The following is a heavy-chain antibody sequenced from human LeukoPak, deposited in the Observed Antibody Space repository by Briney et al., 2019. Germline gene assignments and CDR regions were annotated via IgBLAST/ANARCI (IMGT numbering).Heavy chain of an antibody. CDR2: ISYDGSNK. Sequence: GGSLRLSCAASGFTFSSYAMHWVRQAPGKGLEWVAVISYDGSNKYYADSVKGRFTISRDNSKNTLYLQMNSLRAEDTAVYYCARASRPGGQGTLVTVSS. V-gene: IGHV3-30-3*01. D-gene: IGHD2-2*01. CDR1: GFTFSSYA. J-gene: IGHJ4*02. CDR3: ARASRP.